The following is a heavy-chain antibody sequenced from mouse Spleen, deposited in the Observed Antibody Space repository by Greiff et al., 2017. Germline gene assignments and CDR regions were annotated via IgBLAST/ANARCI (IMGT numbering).Heavy chain of an antibody. CDR2: IDPETGGT. CDR3: TRKDRYDVYYFDY. Sequence: VQLQQSGAELVRPGASVTLSCKASGYTFTDYEMHWVKQTPVHGLEWIGAIDPETGGTAYNQKFKGKAILTADKSSSTAYMELRSLTSEDSAVYYCTRKDRYDVYYFDYWGQGTTLTVSS. V-gene: IGHV1-15*01. D-gene: IGHD2-14*01. CDR1: GYTFTDYE. J-gene: IGHJ2*01.